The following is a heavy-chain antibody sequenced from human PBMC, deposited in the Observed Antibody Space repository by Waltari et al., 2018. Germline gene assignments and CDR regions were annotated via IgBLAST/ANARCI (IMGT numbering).Heavy chain of an antibody. CDR3: ARQAVRVGRTNAYYYGMDV. Sequence: QLQLQESGPGLVKPSETLSLTCTVSGDSISSSSYYWGWIRQPPGKGLEWIGSIYYTETTYYNPSLKSRGIISVETSKNQLSLKVSSVTAADTAVYYCARQAVRVGRTNAYYYGMDVWGQGTTVTVSS. V-gene: IGHV4-39*01. CDR2: IYYTETT. J-gene: IGHJ6*02. CDR1: GDSISSSSYY. D-gene: IGHD2-8*01.